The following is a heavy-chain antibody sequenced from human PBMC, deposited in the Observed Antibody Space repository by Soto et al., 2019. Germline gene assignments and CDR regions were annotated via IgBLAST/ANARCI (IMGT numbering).Heavy chain of an antibody. CDR2: IYNRGST. J-gene: IGHJ4*02. CDR3: ARGPSGDKVDY. CDR1: GGSISSDEYC. Sequence: QVQLQESGPGLVEPSQTVSLTCTVSGGSISSDEYCWSWIRQTPGKGLEWIGHIYNRGSTYSNPSLKSRVTISVDTSKNQFSLKLSSVTAADTAVYYRARGPSGDKVDYWGQGTLVTVSS. V-gene: IGHV4-30-4*01. D-gene: IGHD1-26*01.